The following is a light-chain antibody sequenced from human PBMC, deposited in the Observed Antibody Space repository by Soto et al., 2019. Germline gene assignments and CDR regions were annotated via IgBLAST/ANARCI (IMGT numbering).Light chain of an antibody. V-gene: IGKV1-5*03. CDR3: QWYGTYPLT. Sequence: DIQMTQSPSILSASVGDRVTITCRASQSLSAWVAWFQQRPGRAPRILIYKASTLAGGVPSRFSGNGSGTEFSLTISSLQPDDFAAYYCQWYGTYPLTFGGGTKVEIK. CDR1: QSLSAW. J-gene: IGKJ4*01. CDR2: KAS.